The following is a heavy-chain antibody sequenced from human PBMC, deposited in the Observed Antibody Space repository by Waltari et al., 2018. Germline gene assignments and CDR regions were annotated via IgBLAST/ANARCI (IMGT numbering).Heavy chain of an antibody. D-gene: IGHD1-26*01. CDR2: ISSKGGRT. CDR3: ARGGWSGSDHHELYYFDY. CDR1: GFTFSSYA. J-gene: IGHJ4*02. Sequence: EVQLVESGGGLVQPGGSLRLSCAASGFTFSSYAMHWVRQAPGKGLEYVSAISSKGGRTYYANSVKGRFTISRENSKNTLYLQMGSLRAEDMAVYYCARGGWSGSDHHELYYFDYWGQGTLVTVSS. V-gene: IGHV3-64*01.